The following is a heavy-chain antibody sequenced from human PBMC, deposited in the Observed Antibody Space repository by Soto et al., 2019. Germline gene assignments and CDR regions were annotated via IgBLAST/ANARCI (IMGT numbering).Heavy chain of an antibody. CDR3: AKNFDFSGNNWFDP. J-gene: IGHJ5*02. V-gene: IGHV3-23*01. CDR2: ISGSGGST. D-gene: IGHD3-3*01. CDR1: GFTFSSYA. Sequence: GGSLRLSCAASGFTFSSYAMSWVRQAPGKGLEWVSAISGSGGSTYYADSVKGRFTISRDNSKNTLYLQMNGLRAEDTAVYYCAKNFDFSGNNWFDPWGQGTLVTVSS.